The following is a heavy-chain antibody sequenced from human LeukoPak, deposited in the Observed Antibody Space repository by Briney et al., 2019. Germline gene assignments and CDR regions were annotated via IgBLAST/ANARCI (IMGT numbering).Heavy chain of an antibody. Sequence: ASVKVSCKASGYTFTSYDINWVRQATGQGLEWMGWMNPNGGNTGYAQKFQGRVTITRNTSISTAYMELSSLRSEDTAVYYCARGRYCSSTSCLHYYYYMDVWGEGTTVTASS. CDR3: ARGRYCSSTSCLHYYYYMDV. CDR2: MNPNGGNT. V-gene: IGHV1-8*03. CDR1: GYTFTSYD. D-gene: IGHD2-2*01. J-gene: IGHJ6*03.